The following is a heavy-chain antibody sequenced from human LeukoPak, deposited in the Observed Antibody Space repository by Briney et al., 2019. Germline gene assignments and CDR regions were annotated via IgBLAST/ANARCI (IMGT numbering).Heavy chain of an antibody. CDR2: IYYSGST. D-gene: IGHD6-6*01. CDR1: GGSISSYY. Sequence: SETLSLTCTVSGGSISSYYWSWIRQPPGKGLEWIGYIYYSGSTNYNPSLKSRVTISVDTSKNQFSLKLSSVTAAGTAVYYCARVDPDSSSTLEVFDYWGQGTLVTVSS. V-gene: IGHV4-59*01. J-gene: IGHJ4*02. CDR3: ARVDPDSSSTLEVFDY.